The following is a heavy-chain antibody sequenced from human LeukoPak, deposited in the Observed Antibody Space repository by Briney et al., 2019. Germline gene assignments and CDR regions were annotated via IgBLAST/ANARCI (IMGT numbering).Heavy chain of an antibody. Sequence: GGSLRLSYAASGFTFSIYWMSWVRQTPGKGLEWVANIKQDESEKYYVDSVKGRFTISRDNAKNSLYLQMNSLRTEDTALYYCAKNPSGYGDYVDGYYFDYWGQGTLVTVSS. CDR2: IKQDESEK. CDR1: GFTFSIYW. J-gene: IGHJ4*02. CDR3: AKNPSGYGDYVDGYYFDY. V-gene: IGHV3-7*03. D-gene: IGHD4-17*01.